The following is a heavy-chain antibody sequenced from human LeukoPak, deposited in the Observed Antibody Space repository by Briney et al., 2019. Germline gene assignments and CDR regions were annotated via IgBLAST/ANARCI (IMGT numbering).Heavy chain of an antibody. V-gene: IGHV3-23*01. Sequence: GGSLRLSSAASGFTFSSYAMSWVRQAPGKGLEWVSTISGSGGSTYYADSVKGRFTISRDNSKNTLYLQMNSLRAEDTAVYYCAKVVSSQTYNFDYWGQGTLVTVSS. D-gene: IGHD2/OR15-2a*01. J-gene: IGHJ4*02. CDR3: AKVVSSQTYNFDY. CDR1: GFTFSSYA. CDR2: ISGSGGST.